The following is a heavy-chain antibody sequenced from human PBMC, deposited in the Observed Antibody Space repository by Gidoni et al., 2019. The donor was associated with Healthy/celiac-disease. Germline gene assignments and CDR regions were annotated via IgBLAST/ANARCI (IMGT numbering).Heavy chain of an antibody. CDR1: GYSFTSYW. V-gene: IGHV5-51*01. CDR3: ARHPFAPYGMDV. J-gene: IGHJ6*02. Sequence: EVQLVQAGAEVKKPGASLKLYCTGSGYSFTSYWIGGVRQMPGKVLAWKGIIYPGDSDTRYSPSFQGQVTISADKSISTAYLQWSSLKASDTAMYYCARHPFAPYGMDVWGQGTTVTVSS. D-gene: IGHD3-3*02. CDR2: IYPGDSDT.